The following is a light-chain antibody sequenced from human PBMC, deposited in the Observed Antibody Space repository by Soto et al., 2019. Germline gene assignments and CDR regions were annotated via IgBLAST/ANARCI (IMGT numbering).Light chain of an antibody. CDR2: KDS. CDR3: YSAADNNLGV. J-gene: IGLJ2*01. V-gene: IGLV3-27*01. CDR1: VLAKKY. Sequence: SYELTQPSSVSVSPGQTARITCSGDVLAKKYAGWFQQKPGQAPVPVIYKDSERPSGIPERFSGSSSGTTVTLTISGAQVEDEADYYCYSAADNNLGVFGGGTKVTVL.